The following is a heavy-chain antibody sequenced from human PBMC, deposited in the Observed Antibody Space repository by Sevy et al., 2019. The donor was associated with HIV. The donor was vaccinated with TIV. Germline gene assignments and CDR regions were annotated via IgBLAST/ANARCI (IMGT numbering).Heavy chain of an antibody. J-gene: IGHJ4*02. CDR2: FDPEDGEI. CDR1: GYTLTELS. Sequence: ASVKVCCKVSGYTLTELSIHWVRQAPGKGLEWMGGFDPEDGEIIYAQKFQGRVTMTEDTSAETGYMELSSLRSDDTAVYYCATSYRIAVADFDYWGQGTQVTVSS. V-gene: IGHV1-24*01. CDR3: ATSYRIAVADFDY. D-gene: IGHD6-19*01.